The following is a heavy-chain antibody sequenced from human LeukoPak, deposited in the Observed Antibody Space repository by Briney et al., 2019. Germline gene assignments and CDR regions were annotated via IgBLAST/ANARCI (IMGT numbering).Heavy chain of an antibody. D-gene: IGHD6-19*01. CDR1: GFTFSSYA. CDR3: TTGYSSGWYPDYYYGMDV. J-gene: IGHJ6*02. CDR2: ISYDGSNK. V-gene: IGHV3-30*04. Sequence: GGSLRLSCAASGFTFSSYAMHWVRQAPGKGLEWVAVISYDGSNKYYADSVKGRFTISRDNSKNTLYLQMNSLRAEDTAVYYCTTGYSSGWYPDYYYGMDVWGQGTTVTVSS.